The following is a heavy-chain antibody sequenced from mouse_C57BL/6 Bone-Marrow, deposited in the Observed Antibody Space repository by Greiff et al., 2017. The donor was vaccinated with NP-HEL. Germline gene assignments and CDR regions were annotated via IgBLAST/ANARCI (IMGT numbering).Heavy chain of an antibody. V-gene: IGHV5-4*01. CDR2: ISDGGSYT. CDR3: ARERGGSYDGYYVRYFDY. Sequence: EVMLVESGGGLVKPGGSLKLSCAASGFTFSSYAMSWVRQTPEKRLEWVATISDGGSYTYYPDNVKGRFTISRDNAKNNLYLQMSHLKSEDTAMYYCARERGGSYDGYYVRYFDYWGQGTTLTVSS. D-gene: IGHD2-3*01. CDR1: GFTFSSYA. J-gene: IGHJ2*01.